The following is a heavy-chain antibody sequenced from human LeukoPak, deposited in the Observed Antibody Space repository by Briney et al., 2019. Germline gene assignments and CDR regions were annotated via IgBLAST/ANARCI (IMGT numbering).Heavy chain of an antibody. CDR3: ARVRTVAGPPYSDY. Sequence: GGSLRLSCAASGFTFSSYAMHWVRQAPGKGLEWVAVISYDGSNKYYADSVKGRFTISRDNSKNTLYLQMNSLRAEDTAVYYCARVRTVAGPPYSDYWGQGTLVTVSS. CDR2: ISYDGSNK. CDR1: GFTFSSYA. D-gene: IGHD6-19*01. V-gene: IGHV3-30-3*01. J-gene: IGHJ4*02.